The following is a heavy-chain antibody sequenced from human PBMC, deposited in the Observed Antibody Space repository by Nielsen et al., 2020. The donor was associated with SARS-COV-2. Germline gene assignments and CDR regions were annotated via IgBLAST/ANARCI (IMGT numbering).Heavy chain of an antibody. CDR3: ARTITICGVVIRGSMDV. D-gene: IGHD3-3*01. Sequence: SETLSLTCTVSGGSISSGDYYWSWIRQPPGKGLEWIGYIYYSGSTNYNPSLKSRVTISVDTSKNQFSLKLSSVTVADTAVYYCARTITICGVVIRGSMDVWGQGTTVTVSS. J-gene: IGHJ6*02. V-gene: IGHV4-61*08. CDR1: GGSISSGDYY. CDR2: IYYSGST.